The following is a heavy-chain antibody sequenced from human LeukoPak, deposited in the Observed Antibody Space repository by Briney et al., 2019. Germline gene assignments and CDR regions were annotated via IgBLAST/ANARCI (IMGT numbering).Heavy chain of an antibody. V-gene: IGHV4-39*01. J-gene: IGHJ4*02. Sequence: PSHTLTLTSTVAGGSISGSSYYWAWVRQPPGKGLEWVGSGFYSGSAYSSPSLKSRVTISVDSSRNQFSLNLSSVTAADTAVYYCARLRGAMTPVTSDFDYWGQGTLVTVSS. CDR1: GGSISGSSYY. D-gene: IGHD4-17*01. CDR3: ARLRGAMTPVTSDFDY. CDR2: GFYSGSA.